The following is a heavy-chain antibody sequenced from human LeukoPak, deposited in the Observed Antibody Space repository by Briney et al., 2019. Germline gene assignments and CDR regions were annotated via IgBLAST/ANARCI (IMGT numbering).Heavy chain of an antibody. CDR2: IKPKTDGETT. CDR1: GLIFSNAW. V-gene: IGHV3-15*07. D-gene: IGHD2-21*01. CDR3: ITPLPYSAQ. J-gene: IGHJ4*02. Sequence: GGSLRLSCEASGLIFSNAWMNWVRQAPGKGLEWVGRIKPKTDGETTEYAAPVKDRFSISRDDSKSMMYLQMNSLKTEDTAVYYCITPLPYSAQGGQGTLVTVSS.